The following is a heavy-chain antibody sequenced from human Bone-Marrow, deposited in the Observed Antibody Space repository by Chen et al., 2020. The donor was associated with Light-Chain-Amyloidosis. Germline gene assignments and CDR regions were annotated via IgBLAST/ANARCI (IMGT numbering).Heavy chain of an antibody. D-gene: IGHD2-15*01. Sequence: EVQLVESGGGLVKPGGSLSLSCAASGFTFSPSNMNWIRQAPGKGLEGISSISANSRDIYYAASVTGRFTISRDNARNSLVLQMNSLTAEDTAVYYCARYGPVSCSGGSCYIGFDYWGQGTLVTVSS. J-gene: IGHJ4*02. CDR1: GFTFSPSN. V-gene: IGHV3-21*01. CDR2: ISANSRDI. CDR3: ARYGPVSCSGGSCYIGFDY.